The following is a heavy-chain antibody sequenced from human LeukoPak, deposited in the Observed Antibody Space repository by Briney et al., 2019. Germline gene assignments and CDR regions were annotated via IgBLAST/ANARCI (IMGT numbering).Heavy chain of an antibody. Sequence: GGSLRLSCAASGFTFSSYWMSWVRQAPGKGLEWASAISGSGYDTFYADSVKGRFTISRDNSKNTLYLQMNSLRAEDTAVYYCARVNYGDAVDYWGQGTLVTVFS. V-gene: IGHV3-23*01. J-gene: IGHJ4*02. D-gene: IGHD4-17*01. CDR3: ARVNYGDAVDY. CDR2: ISGSGYDT. CDR1: GFTFSSYW.